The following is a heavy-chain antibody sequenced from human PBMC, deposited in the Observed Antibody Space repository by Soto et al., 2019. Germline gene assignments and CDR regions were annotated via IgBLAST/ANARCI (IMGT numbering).Heavy chain of an antibody. CDR3: AKSVATIADQMFDY. CDR1: GFTFDDYA. V-gene: IGHV3-9*01. J-gene: IGHJ4*02. Sequence: EVQLVESGGGLVQPGRSLRLSCAASGFTFDDYAMHWVRQAPGKGLEWVSGISWNSGSIGYADSVKGRFTISRDNAKNDLYLQMNSLRAEDTGLYYCAKSVATIADQMFDYWGQGTLVTVSS. D-gene: IGHD5-12*01. CDR2: ISWNSGSI.